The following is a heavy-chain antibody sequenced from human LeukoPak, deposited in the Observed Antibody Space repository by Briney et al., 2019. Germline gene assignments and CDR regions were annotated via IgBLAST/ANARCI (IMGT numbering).Heavy chain of an antibody. J-gene: IGHJ4*02. D-gene: IGHD1-26*01. CDR1: GGSFSGYY. Sequence: SETLSLTCAVYGGSFSGYYWSWIRQPPGKGLEWIGEINHSGSTNYNPSLKSRVTISVDTSKNQFSLKLSSVTAADTAVYYCARGRWISGSYYNFDSWGQGTLVTVSS. CDR2: INHSGST. CDR3: ARGRWISGSYYNFDS. V-gene: IGHV4-34*01.